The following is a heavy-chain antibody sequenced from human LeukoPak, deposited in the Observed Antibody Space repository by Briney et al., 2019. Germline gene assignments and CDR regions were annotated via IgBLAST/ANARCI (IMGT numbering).Heavy chain of an antibody. Sequence: SPTLSLTCTLSGRSISSGGYYSSWIRQHPGKGLEWIGYIYYSGSTYYNPSLKSRVTISVDTSKNQFSLKLSSVTAADTAVYYCARGRKQQLTPYNWFDPWGQGTLVTVSS. J-gene: IGHJ5*02. CDR1: GRSISSGGYY. D-gene: IGHD6-13*01. CDR3: ARGRKQQLTPYNWFDP. CDR2: IYYSGST. V-gene: IGHV4-31*03.